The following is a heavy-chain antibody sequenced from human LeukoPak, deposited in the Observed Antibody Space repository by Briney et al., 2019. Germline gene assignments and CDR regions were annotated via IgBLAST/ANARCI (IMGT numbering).Heavy chain of an antibody. J-gene: IGHJ4*02. Sequence: GGSLRLSCAASGFTVSSNYMSWVRQAPGKGLKWVSVIYSGGSTYYADSVKGRFTISRDNSKNTLYLQMNSLRAEDTAVYYCARDRKDYYGSGSYVYYFDYWGQGTLVTVSS. CDR2: IYSGGST. CDR3: ARDRKDYYGSGSYVYYFDY. V-gene: IGHV3-66*01. D-gene: IGHD3-10*01. CDR1: GFTVSSNY.